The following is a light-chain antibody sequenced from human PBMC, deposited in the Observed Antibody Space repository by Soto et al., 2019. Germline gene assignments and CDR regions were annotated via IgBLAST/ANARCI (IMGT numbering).Light chain of an antibody. J-gene: IGKJ3*01. V-gene: IGKV3-20*01. CDR1: QSVSSSY. CDR3: QQYGSSPL. Sequence: EIVLTQSPGTLSLSPGERATLSCRASQSVSSSYLAWYQQKPGQAPRLRIYGASSRATGIPDRFSGSGSGTDFNLTSSRLEPEDYAVYYCQQYGSSPLFGPGTKVDIK. CDR2: GAS.